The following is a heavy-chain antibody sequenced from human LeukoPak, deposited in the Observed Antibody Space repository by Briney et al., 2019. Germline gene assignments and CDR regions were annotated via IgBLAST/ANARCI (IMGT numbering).Heavy chain of an antibody. CDR3: ARTYDFGRGPPGDAFDN. CDR2: IDARSGIT. D-gene: IGHD3-3*01. V-gene: IGHV3-48*01. Sequence: PGGSLRLSCAASGFTFSSYGIHWVRQAPGKGPEWVSYIDARSGITYYADSVQGRFTISRDNAKESVFLQMNRLRVDDTAVYYCARTYDFGRGPPGDAFDNWGQGTPVTVSS. J-gene: IGHJ3*02. CDR1: GFTFSSYG.